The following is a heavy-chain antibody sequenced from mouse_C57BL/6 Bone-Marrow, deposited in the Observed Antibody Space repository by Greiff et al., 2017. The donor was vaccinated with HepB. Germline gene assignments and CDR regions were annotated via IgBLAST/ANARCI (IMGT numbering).Heavy chain of an antibody. D-gene: IGHD2-4*01. CDR1: GFSLTSYG. J-gene: IGHJ4*01. Sequence: VQGVESGPGLVQPSQSLSITCTVSGFSLTSYGVHWVRQSPGKGLEWLGVIWSGGSTDYNAAFISRLSISKDNSKSQVFFKMNSLQADDTAIYYCARKGDYGLYAMDYWGQGTSVTVSS. CDR3: ARKGDYGLYAMDY. V-gene: IGHV2-2*01. CDR2: IWSGGST.